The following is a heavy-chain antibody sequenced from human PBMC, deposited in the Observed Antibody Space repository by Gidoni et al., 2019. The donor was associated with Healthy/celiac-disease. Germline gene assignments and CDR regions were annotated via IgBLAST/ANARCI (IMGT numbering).Heavy chain of an antibody. CDR3: ARGNTDCSGGSCYSTFRFDY. Sequence: EVQLVESGGGLVQPGGSLRLSCAASGFTFSSYEMNWVRQAPGKGLEWVSYISSSGSTIYYAESVKGRFTISREKAKNSLYLQMNSLRAEDTAVYYCARGNTDCSGGSCYSTFRFDYWGQGTLVTVSS. J-gene: IGHJ4*02. CDR2: ISSSGSTI. D-gene: IGHD2-15*01. V-gene: IGHV3-48*03. CDR1: GFTFSSYE.